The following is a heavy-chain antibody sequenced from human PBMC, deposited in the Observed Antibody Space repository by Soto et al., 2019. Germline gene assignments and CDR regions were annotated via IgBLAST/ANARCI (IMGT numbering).Heavy chain of an antibody. D-gene: IGHD1-26*01. CDR1: VFSFSSYS. V-gene: IGHV3-48*01. J-gene: IGHJ4*02. CDR3: ARGEWGNGPYFDY. Sequence: EVQLVESGGSLVQPGGSLRLSCAASVFSFSSYSMNWVSQAPENGMEWVSYISSSSSTIYYADSVKGRFTISRDNAKNSLYLQMNILGAEDTAVYYCARGEWGNGPYFDYWGQGTLVTVSS. CDR2: ISSSSSTI.